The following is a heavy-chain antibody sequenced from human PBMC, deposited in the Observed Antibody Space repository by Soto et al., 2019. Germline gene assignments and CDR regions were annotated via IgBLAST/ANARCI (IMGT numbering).Heavy chain of an antibody. CDR2: ISWNSGSI. D-gene: IGHD6-13*01. J-gene: IGHJ3*02. V-gene: IGHV3-9*01. CDR3: AKDRIAAAGTDAFDI. Sequence: DVQLVESGGGLVQPGRSLRLSCAASGFTFDDYAMHWVRQAPGKGLEWVSGISWNSGSIGYADSVKGRFTISRDNAKNSLYLQMNSLRAEDTALYYCAKDRIAAAGTDAFDIWGQGTMVTVSS. CDR1: GFTFDDYA.